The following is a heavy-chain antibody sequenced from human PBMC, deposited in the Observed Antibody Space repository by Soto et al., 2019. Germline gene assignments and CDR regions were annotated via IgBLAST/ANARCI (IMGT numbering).Heavy chain of an antibody. J-gene: IGHJ6*02. CDR1: GFTFSSYA. V-gene: IGHV3-23*01. CDR2: ISSGGDRA. Sequence: EGQLLESGGGLVQPGGTLRLSCAASGFTFSSYAMSWVRQAPGKGLEWVSGISSGGDRAYYADSVKGRFTISRDNSKNTLYLQMTSLRAEDTALYYCAKDLNCNNIGDVWGQGTTVTVSS. D-gene: IGHD1-1*01. CDR3: AKDLNCNNIGDV.